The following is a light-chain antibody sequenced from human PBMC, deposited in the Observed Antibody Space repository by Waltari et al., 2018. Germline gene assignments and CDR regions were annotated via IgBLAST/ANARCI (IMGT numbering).Light chain of an antibody. CDR2: KAS. Sequence: DIQMTQSPSTLSAPVGDRVTITCRASQSIRSWLAWYQQKPGKAPTLLISKASTLESGGPSRVSGSGSGTEFTLTISSLQPDDFATYHCQQYKSPPWTFGQGTKVEIK. CDR1: QSIRSW. V-gene: IGKV1-5*03. J-gene: IGKJ1*01. CDR3: QQYKSPPWT.